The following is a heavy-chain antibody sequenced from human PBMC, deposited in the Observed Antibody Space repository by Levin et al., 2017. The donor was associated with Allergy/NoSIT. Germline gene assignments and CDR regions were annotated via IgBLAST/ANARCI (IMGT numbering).Heavy chain of an antibody. CDR2: IYSGGST. J-gene: IGHJ6*02. CDR1: GFTVSSNY. Sequence: GASVKVSCAASGFTVSSNYMSWVRQAPGKGLEWVSVIYSGGSTYYADSVKGRFTISRDNSKNTLYLQMNSLRAEDTAVYYCATQGRRAHYFYYYGMDVWGQGTTVTVSS. V-gene: IGHV3-66*01. D-gene: IGHD2/OR15-2a*01. CDR3: ATQGRRAHYFYYYGMDV.